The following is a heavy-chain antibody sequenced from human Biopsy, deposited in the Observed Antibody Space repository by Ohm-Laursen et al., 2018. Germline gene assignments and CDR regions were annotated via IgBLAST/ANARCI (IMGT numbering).Heavy chain of an antibody. V-gene: IGHV1-69*13. CDR2: IIGIFRTA. D-gene: IGHD1/OR15-1a*01. CDR1: GGTFSRSA. CDR3: ARGGGYNWNNGWFDP. Sequence: GASVKVSCKASGGTFSRSAITWVRQAPGQGLEWMGGIIGIFRTAHYAQKFQGRVTITADEFMSTAYMELSSLRSEDTAVYYCARGGGYNWNNGWFDPWGQGTLVTVSS. J-gene: IGHJ5*02.